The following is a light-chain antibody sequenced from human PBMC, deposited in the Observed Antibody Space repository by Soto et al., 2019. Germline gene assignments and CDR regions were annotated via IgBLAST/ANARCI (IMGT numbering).Light chain of an antibody. CDR3: QQYGGSPRT. CDR1: QSVSSNY. J-gene: IGKJ1*01. Sequence: ELAQTPSPLTLSLWPGARATFSCRASQSVSSNYLAWYQQKSGQAPRLLIYGASSRATGIPDRFSGSGSGTDFTLTISRLEPEDFAVYYCQQYGGSPRTFGQGTKVEIK. V-gene: IGKV3-20*01. CDR2: GAS.